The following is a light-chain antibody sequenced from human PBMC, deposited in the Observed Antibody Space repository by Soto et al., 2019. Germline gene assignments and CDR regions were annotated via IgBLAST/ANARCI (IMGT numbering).Light chain of an antibody. CDR2: AAS. V-gene: IGKV1-39*01. CDR1: QSISSY. Sequence: DIQMTQSPSSLSASVGDRVTITCRASQSISSYLNWYQQKPGKAPKLLIYAASSLQSGVPSRFSGSGSGTDFTLTISGLQPEDFVTYYCQQSYSTLYTFGQGTKLEIK. CDR3: QQSYSTLYT. J-gene: IGKJ2*01.